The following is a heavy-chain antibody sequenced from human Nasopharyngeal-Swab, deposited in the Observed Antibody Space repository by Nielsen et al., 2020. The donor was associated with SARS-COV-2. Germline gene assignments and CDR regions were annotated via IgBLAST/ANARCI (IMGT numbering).Heavy chain of an antibody. V-gene: IGHV3-21*01. J-gene: IGHJ6*02. CDR2: ISSSSSYI. D-gene: IGHD3-3*01. Sequence: GGSLRLSCAASGFTFNNYNFNWVRQAPGKGLEWVSSISSSSSYIYYADSVKGRFTIPRDNAKNSLYLQMNSLRAEDTAVYYCARDGLDYDFWSAYFMDVWGQGTTVTV. CDR1: GFTFNNYN. CDR3: ARDGLDYDFWSAYFMDV.